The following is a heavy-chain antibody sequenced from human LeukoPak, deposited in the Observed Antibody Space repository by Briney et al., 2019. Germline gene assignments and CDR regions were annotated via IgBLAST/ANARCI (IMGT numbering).Heavy chain of an antibody. V-gene: IGHV4-59*01. Sequence: SETLSLTCTVSGGSISSYYCSWIRQPPGKGLEWIGYIYYSGSTNYNPSLKSRVTISVDTSKNQFSLKLSSVTAADTAVYYCARESAWFDPWGQGTLVTVSS. J-gene: IGHJ5*02. CDR1: GGSISSYY. CDR2: IYYSGST. CDR3: ARESAWFDP.